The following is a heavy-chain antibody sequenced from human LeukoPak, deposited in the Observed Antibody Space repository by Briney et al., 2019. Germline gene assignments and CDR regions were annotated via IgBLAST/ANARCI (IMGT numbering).Heavy chain of an antibody. CDR2: IGTAGDT. CDR1: GFTFSSFD. J-gene: IGHJ6*02. CDR3: ARAKRGYSYGQGVGYYYYGMDV. Sequence: GGSLRLSCAASGFTFSSFDMHWVRQATGKGLEWVSAIGTAGDTYYPGSVKGRFTISRENAKNSLYLQMNSLRAGDTAVYYCARAKRGYSYGQGVGYYYYGMDVWGQGTTVTVSS. V-gene: IGHV3-13*01. D-gene: IGHD5-18*01.